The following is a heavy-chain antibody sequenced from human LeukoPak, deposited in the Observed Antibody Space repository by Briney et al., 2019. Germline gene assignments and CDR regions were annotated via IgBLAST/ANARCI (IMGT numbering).Heavy chain of an antibody. CDR3: ARGVRTVFYYYGMDV. D-gene: IGHD3-10*01. Sequence: ASVKVSCKASGYTFTSYAMHWVRQAPGQRLEWMGWINAGNGNTKYSQRFQGRVTITRDTSASTAYMELSSLRSEDTAVYYCARGVRTVFYYYGMDVWGQGTTVTVSS. V-gene: IGHV1-3*01. J-gene: IGHJ6*02. CDR2: INAGNGNT. CDR1: GYTFTSYA.